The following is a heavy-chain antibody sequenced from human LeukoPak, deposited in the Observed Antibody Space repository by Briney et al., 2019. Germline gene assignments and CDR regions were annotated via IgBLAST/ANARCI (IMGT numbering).Heavy chain of an antibody. V-gene: IGHV3-7*01. CDR1: GFTFSSYW. CDR2: IKQDGSEK. Sequence: PGGSLRLSCAASGFTFSSYWMSWVRQAPGKGLEWVANIKQDGSEKYYVDSVKGRFTISRDNAKNSLYLQMNSLRAEDTAVYYCARNTVTTKWGYEDAFDIWGQGTMVTVSS. CDR3: ARNTVTTKWGYEDAFDI. J-gene: IGHJ3*02. D-gene: IGHD4-17*01.